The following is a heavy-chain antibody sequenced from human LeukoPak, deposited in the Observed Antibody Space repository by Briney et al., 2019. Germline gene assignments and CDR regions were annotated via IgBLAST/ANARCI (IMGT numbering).Heavy chain of an antibody. V-gene: IGHV4-4*02. J-gene: IGHJ4*02. CDR3: ARVGSGSASHTFDH. CDR2: INHSGSI. Sequence: PSGTLSLTCGVSGGSISSTNWWTWVRQPPGKGLEWIGEINHSGSIKYNPSLKSRVTISADTSKNHFSLKLSSVTAADTAVYYCARVGSGSASHTFDHWGQGTLVTVSS. D-gene: IGHD3-10*01. CDR1: GGSISSTNW.